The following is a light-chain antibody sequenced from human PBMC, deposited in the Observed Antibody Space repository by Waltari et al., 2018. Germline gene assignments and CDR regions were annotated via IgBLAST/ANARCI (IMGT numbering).Light chain of an antibody. Sequence: QAVVTQEPSLTVSPGGTVTLTCGSSTGAVTSGHFPYWFQQKPGQAPRTLFYDTSNKNPCTPDRFSGSPLGGKAALTRSGAKPEDEADYYCWLSYSGARVFGGGTKLTVL. CDR2: DTS. CDR1: TGAVTSGHF. CDR3: WLSYSGARV. V-gene: IGLV7-46*01. J-gene: IGLJ2*01.